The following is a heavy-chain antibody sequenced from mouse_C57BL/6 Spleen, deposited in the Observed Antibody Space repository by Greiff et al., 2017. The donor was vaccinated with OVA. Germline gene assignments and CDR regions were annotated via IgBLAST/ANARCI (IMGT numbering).Heavy chain of an antibody. V-gene: IGHV1-26*01. J-gene: IGHJ3*01. D-gene: IGHD1-1*01. CDR3: ARDYGSSYGFAY. Sequence: EVKVQQSGPELVKPGASVKISCKASGYTFTDYYMNWVKQSHGKSLEWIGDINPNNGGTSYNQKFKGKATLTVDKSSSTAYMELRSLTSEDSAVYYCARDYGSSYGFAYWGQGTLVTVSA. CDR2: INPNNGGT. CDR1: GYTFTDYY.